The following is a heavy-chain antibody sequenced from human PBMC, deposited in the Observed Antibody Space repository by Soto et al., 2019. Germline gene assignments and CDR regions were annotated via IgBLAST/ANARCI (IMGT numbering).Heavy chain of an antibody. Sequence: QVQLVQSGAEVKKPGASVKVSCKASGYTFTSYYMHWVRQAPGQGLEWMGIINPSGGSTSYAQKFQGRVTIARDTSTSKVYMELSSLRSEDTAVYYCARDGGQVLWFGEPRLDGMDVWGKGTKVTVSS. D-gene: IGHD3-10*01. CDR3: ARDGGQVLWFGEPRLDGMDV. CDR1: GYTFTSYY. J-gene: IGHJ6*04. V-gene: IGHV1-46*03. CDR2: INPSGGST.